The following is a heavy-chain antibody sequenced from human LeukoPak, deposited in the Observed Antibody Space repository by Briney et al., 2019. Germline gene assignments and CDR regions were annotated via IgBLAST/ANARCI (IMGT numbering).Heavy chain of an antibody. J-gene: IGHJ6*02. D-gene: IGHD2/OR15-2a*01. CDR3: ATWAFYHGLDV. CDR2: INADGGRT. CDR1: GFTIDAYA. Sequence: GGSLRLSCAASGFTIDAYAMHWVRQPPGKGLEWVSLINADGGRTYYADSVKGRFTISRDNSKNSLYLQMNSLRTEDTALYYCATWAFYHGLDVRGQGTTVTVSS. V-gene: IGHV3-43*02.